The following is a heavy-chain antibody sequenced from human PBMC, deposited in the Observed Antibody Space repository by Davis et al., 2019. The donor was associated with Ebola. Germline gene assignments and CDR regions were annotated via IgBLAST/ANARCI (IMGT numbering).Heavy chain of an antibody. V-gene: IGHV5-51*01. CDR2: IYPFDSDI. CDR3: ARHFVGKLFGMDV. D-gene: IGHD3-3*01. Sequence: GESLKISCKGSGYRFTSYWIGWVRQMPGKGLEWMGIIYPFDSDIRYSPSFQGQVTISADKSISTAYLQWSSLKASDTAMYFCARHFVGKLFGMDVWGQGTTVTVSS. J-gene: IGHJ6*02. CDR1: GYRFTSYW.